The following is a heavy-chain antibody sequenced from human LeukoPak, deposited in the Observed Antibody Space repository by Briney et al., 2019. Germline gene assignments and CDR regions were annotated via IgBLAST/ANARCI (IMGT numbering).Heavy chain of an antibody. CDR3: ARGPADGSGYYLAN. D-gene: IGHD3-22*01. CDR1: GYTFTSYG. Sequence: GASVKVSCKASGYTFTSYGISWVRQAPGKGLEWMGLVDPEDGETIYAEKFQGRVTITADTSTDTAYMELSSLRSEDTAVYYCARGPADGSGYYLANWGQGTLVTVSS. V-gene: IGHV1-69-2*01. J-gene: IGHJ4*02. CDR2: VDPEDGET.